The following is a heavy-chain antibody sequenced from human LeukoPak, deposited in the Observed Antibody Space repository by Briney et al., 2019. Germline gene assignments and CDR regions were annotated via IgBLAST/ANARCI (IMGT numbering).Heavy chain of an antibody. Sequence: ASLTVSCKASGYTFTGYYMHWVRQAPGQGLEWMGWINPNSGGTNYAQKVQGRVTMTRDTSISTAYMELSRLRSDDTAVYYCARVRGVIVDYGMDVWGQGTTVTVSS. CDR3: ARVRGVIVDYGMDV. CDR1: GYTFTGYY. J-gene: IGHJ6*02. CDR2: INPNSGGT. V-gene: IGHV1-2*02. D-gene: IGHD3-10*01.